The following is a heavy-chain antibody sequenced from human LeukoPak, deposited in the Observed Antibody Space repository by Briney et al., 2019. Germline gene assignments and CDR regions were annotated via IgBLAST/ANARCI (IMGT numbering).Heavy chain of an antibody. CDR2: IYTSGST. CDR1: GGSISSYY. Sequence: SETLSLTCTVSGGSISSYYWSWIRQPAGKGLEWIGRIYTSGSTNYNPSLKSRVTMSVDTSKNQFSLKLSSVTAADTAVYYCARGGTISRSSWWFDPWGQGTLVTVSS. J-gene: IGHJ5*02. V-gene: IGHV4-4*07. D-gene: IGHD3-16*01. CDR3: ARGGTISRSSWWFDP.